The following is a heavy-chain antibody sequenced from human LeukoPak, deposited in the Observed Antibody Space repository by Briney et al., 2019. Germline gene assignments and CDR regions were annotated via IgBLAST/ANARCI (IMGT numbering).Heavy chain of an antibody. D-gene: IGHD5-18*01. V-gene: IGHV1-2*02. CDR3: ARVVNSYGSNPPGY. J-gene: IGHJ4*02. CDR1: GYTFTGYY. CDR2: INPNSGCT. Sequence: APVKVSCKASGYTFTGYYMHWVRQAPGQGLEWMGWINPNSGCTNYAQKFQGRVTMTRDTSISTAYMELSRLRSDDTAVYYCARVVNSYGSNPPGYWGQGTLVTVSS.